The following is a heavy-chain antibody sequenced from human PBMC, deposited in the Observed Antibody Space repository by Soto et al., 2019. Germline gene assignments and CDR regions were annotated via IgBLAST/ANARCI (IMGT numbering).Heavy chain of an antibody. D-gene: IGHD3-22*01. CDR2: TSSSSSTI. Sequence: GGSLRLSCAASGFTFSSYSMNWVRQAPGKGLEWVSYTSSSSSTIYYADSVKGRFTISRDNAKNSLYLQMNSLRDEDTAVYYCARPFLYYYDSSGYLDYFDYWGQGTLVTVSS. CDR3: ARPFLYYYDSSGYLDYFDY. J-gene: IGHJ4*02. CDR1: GFTFSSYS. V-gene: IGHV3-48*02.